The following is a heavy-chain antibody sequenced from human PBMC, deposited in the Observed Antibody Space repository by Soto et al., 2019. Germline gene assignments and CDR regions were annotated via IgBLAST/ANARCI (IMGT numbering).Heavy chain of an antibody. V-gene: IGHV3-23*01. CDR2: ISGSGGST. Sequence: GGSLRLSCAASGFTFSSYAMSWVRQAPGKGLEWVSAISGSGGSTYYADSVKGRFTISRDNSKNTLYLQMNSLRAEDTAVYYCAKGYHSGSYYHNWFDPWGQGTLVTVSS. D-gene: IGHD3-10*01. J-gene: IGHJ5*02. CDR3: AKGYHSGSYYHNWFDP. CDR1: GFTFSSYA.